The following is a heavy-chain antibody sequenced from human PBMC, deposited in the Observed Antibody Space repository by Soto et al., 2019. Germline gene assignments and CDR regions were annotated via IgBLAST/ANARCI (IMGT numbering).Heavy chain of an antibody. J-gene: IGHJ4*02. D-gene: IGHD6-13*01. CDR3: AREAALYSDY. Sequence: SETLSLTCTVSGGTIGSYYWSWIRQPPGKGLEWIGYIYYSGSTNYNPSLKSRVTISVDTSKNQFSLKLSSVTAADTAVYYCAREAALYSDYWGQGTLVTVSS. CDR1: GGTIGSYY. V-gene: IGHV4-59*01. CDR2: IYYSGST.